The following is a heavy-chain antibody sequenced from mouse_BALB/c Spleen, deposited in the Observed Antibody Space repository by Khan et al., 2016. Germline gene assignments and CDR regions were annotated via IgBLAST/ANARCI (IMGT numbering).Heavy chain of an antibody. CDR3: ARSSYDYDSMHY. CDR2: IDPANGNT. V-gene: IGHV14-3*02. CDR1: GFNIKDTD. D-gene: IGHD6-1*01. Sequence: VRLQRSGAEFVKPGASGKLSCTASGFNIKDTDMHWVRQRPEQGLEWIGRIDPANGNTKYDPKFPGKATITADTSSNTAYLQLSSLTSEDTAVYYCARSSYDYDSMHYWGHGTSVTFSS. J-gene: IGHJ4*01.